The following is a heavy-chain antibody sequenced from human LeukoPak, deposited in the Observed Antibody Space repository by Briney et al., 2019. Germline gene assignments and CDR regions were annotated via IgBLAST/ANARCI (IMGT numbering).Heavy chain of an antibody. V-gene: IGHV3-7*01. CDR1: RFTFRTYW. CDR2: IKEDGSVK. D-gene: IGHD5-24*01. Sequence: GGSLRLSCAASRFTFRTYWMTWVRQAPGKGLEWVANIKEDGSVKNYVDSVKGRFTISRDNTKNLLYLQMDSLRAEDTAVYYCARDRGWLQFDYWGQGTLVTVSS. CDR3: ARDRGWLQFDY. J-gene: IGHJ4*02.